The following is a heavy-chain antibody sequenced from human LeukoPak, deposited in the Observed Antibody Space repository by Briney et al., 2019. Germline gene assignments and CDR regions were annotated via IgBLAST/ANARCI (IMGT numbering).Heavy chain of an antibody. CDR2: IYYSGST. D-gene: IGHD3-9*01. CDR3: ARELEYYDILTGYYPYNWFDP. V-gene: IGHV4-59*01. Sequence: SETLSLTCTVSGGSISSYYWSLIRQPPGKGLEWIGYIYYSGSTNYNPSLKSRVTISVDTSKNQFSLKLSSVTAADTAVYYCARELEYYDILTGYYPYNWFDPWGQGTLVTVSS. CDR1: GGSISSYY. J-gene: IGHJ5*02.